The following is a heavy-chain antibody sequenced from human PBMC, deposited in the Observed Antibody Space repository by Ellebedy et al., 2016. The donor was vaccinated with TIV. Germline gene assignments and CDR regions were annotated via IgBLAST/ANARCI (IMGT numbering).Heavy chain of an antibody. V-gene: IGHV3-7*01. CDR1: GFTFSGYS. D-gene: IGHD2-8*02. Sequence: PGGSLRLSCAASGFTFSGYSMSWVRQAPGKGLEWVATIKQDGGEKFYVDSVKGRFTISRDNAKNSLSLYMDSLRAEDTAVYYCARGWWDYHYWGQGTLVTVSS. J-gene: IGHJ4*02. CDR3: ARGWWDYHY. CDR2: IKQDGGEK.